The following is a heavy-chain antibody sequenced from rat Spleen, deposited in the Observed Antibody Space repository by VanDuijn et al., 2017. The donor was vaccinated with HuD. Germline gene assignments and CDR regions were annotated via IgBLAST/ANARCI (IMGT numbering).Heavy chain of an antibody. CDR2: IIYDGSKT. J-gene: IGHJ4*01. V-gene: IGHV5-7*01. Sequence: EVQLVESGGGLVQPGRSLILSCAASGFIFSDYAMAWVRQAPKKGLEWVATIIYDGSKTYYRDSVKGRFTTSRDNAKSTLYLQMDSLRSEDTATYYCARHRGPGYNYYVMDAWGQGASVTVSS. CDR3: ARHRGPGYNYYVMDA. D-gene: IGHD1-4*01. CDR1: GFIFSDYA.